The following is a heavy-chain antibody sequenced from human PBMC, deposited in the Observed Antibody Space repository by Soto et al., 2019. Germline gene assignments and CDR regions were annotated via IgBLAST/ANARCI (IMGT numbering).Heavy chain of an antibody. J-gene: IGHJ6*02. CDR2: IIPIFGTA. CDR3: ARSTYHFWSGHIGISSYYYYGMDV. Sequence: SVKVSCKASGGTFSSYAISWVRQAPGQGLEWMGGIIPIFGTANYAQKFQGRVTITADESTSTAYMELSSLRSEDTAVYYCARSTYHFWSGHIGISSYYYYGMDVWGQGTTVTVSS. D-gene: IGHD3-3*02. V-gene: IGHV1-69*13. CDR1: GGTFSSYA.